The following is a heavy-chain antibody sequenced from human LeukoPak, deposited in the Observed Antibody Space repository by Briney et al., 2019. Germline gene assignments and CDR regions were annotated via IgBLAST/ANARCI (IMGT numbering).Heavy chain of an antibody. Sequence: GGSLRLSCAASGFTFDDYAMHWVRQAPGKGLEWVSGISWNSGSIGYADSVKGRFTISGDNAKNSLYLQMNSLRAEDTALYYCAKDLAREDYGYYFDYWGQGTLVTVSS. CDR2: ISWNSGSI. J-gene: IGHJ4*02. D-gene: IGHD4-17*01. CDR1: GFTFDDYA. CDR3: AKDLAREDYGYYFDY. V-gene: IGHV3-9*01.